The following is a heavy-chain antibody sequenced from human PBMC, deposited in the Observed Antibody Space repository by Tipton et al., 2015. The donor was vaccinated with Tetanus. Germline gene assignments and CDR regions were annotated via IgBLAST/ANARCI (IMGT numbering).Heavy chain of an antibody. V-gene: IGHV3-9*01. CDR2: IDWHGGRI. CDR3: AKDAYDYGDYRGIFDF. CDR1: GFTFDDYA. J-gene: IGHJ4*02. Sequence: SLRLSCAASGFTFDDYAMHWVRRTPGKGLEWVSAIDWHGGRIGYADSVKGRFTISRDNAKKSLYLQMTSLRAEDTALYYCAKDAYDYGDYRGIFDFWSQGTLVTVSS. D-gene: IGHD4-17*01.